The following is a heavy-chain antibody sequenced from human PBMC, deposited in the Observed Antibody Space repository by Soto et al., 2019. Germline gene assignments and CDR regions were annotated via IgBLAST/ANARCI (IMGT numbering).Heavy chain of an antibody. D-gene: IGHD5-18*01. CDR1: GYSFTSYW. V-gene: IGHV5-51*01. CDR2: IYPGDSDA. CDR3: SRHGYRTPWYPDH. Sequence: GESLKISCKGSGYSFTSYWIGWVRQMPGKGLEWMGIIYPGDSDARYSPSFQGQVTISADESINTAYLQWNNLKASDSAIYFFSRHGYRTPWYPDHWRPGLLVTVS. J-gene: IGHJ4*02.